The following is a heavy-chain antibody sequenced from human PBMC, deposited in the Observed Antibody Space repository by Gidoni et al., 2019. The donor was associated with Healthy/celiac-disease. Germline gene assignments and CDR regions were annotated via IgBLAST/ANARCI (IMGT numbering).Heavy chain of an antibody. CDR1: GFTFSSYS. CDR2: ISSSSSYI. V-gene: IGHV3-21*01. D-gene: IGHD3-3*01. Sequence: EVQLVASGGGLVKPGGSLRLSCAASGFTFSSYSMNWVRQAPGKGLEWVSSISSSSSYIYYADSVKGRFTISRDNAKNSLYLQMNSLRAEDTAVYYCARDLLSSAYYDFWSGYFYGMDVWGQGTTVTVSS. J-gene: IGHJ6*02. CDR3: ARDLLSSAYYDFWSGYFYGMDV.